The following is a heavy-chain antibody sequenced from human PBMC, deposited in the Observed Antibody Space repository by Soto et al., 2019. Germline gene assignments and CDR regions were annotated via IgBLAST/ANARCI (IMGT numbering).Heavy chain of an antibody. CDR2: FNPASTGT. CDR1: GYTFTSYY. CDR3: ARDTGYGGSYTFGMDV. Sequence: QVQLVQSGAEVMKPGASVKVSCKASGYTFTSYYMHWLRQAPGQGLEWVGFFNPASTGTTHAQKFQGRVTMTKDTSASTAYLELSSLSSEDTAIYYCARDTGYGGSYTFGMDVWGQGTTVTVSS. J-gene: IGHJ6*02. V-gene: IGHV1-46*01. D-gene: IGHD1-26*01.